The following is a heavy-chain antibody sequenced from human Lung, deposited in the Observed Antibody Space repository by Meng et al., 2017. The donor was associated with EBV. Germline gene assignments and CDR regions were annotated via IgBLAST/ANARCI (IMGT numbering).Heavy chain of an antibody. CDR2: VVYSGTT. D-gene: IGHD1-14*01. CDR1: GGSISSSSYY. V-gene: IGHV4-39*01. J-gene: IGHJ4*02. Sequence: LPRQGSGPGLVNPSETRPLTCTGSGGSISSSSYYGAWIRQPPGEGLEWIVMVVYSGTTYYTSSLKSRVSISVDTSKNQFSLKLSSVTAADTAVYYCARHHHSPTFDYWGQGTLVTVSS. CDR3: ARHHHSPTFDY.